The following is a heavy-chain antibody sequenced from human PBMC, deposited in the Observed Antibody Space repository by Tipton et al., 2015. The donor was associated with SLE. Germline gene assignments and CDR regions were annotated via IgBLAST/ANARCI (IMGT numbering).Heavy chain of an antibody. CDR2: IYTSGST. J-gene: IGHJ5*02. V-gene: IGHV4-61*02. CDR1: GGSISSGSYY. CDR3: ARHNWNRGWFDP. D-gene: IGHD1-20*01. Sequence: TLSLTCTVSGGSISSGSYYWSWIRQPAGKGLEWIGRIYTSGSTNYNPSLKSRVNISVDTSKNQFSLKLSSVTAADTAVYYCARHNWNRGWFDPWGQGTLVTVSS.